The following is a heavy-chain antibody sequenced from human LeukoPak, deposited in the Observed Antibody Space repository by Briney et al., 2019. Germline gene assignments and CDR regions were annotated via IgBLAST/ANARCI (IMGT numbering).Heavy chain of an antibody. CDR2: ISGIGANT. CDR1: GFTFRNAG. V-gene: IGHV3-23*01. D-gene: IGHD4-17*01. Sequence: PGRSLRLSCAVSGFTFRNAGMNWVRQAPGKGLEWVSGISGIGANTYYADSVRGRFTISRDNSKNTLYLQMNSLRAEDTAVYYCAKRLLGYADSSPIDYWGQGTLVTVSS. CDR3: AKRLLGYADSSPIDY. J-gene: IGHJ4*02.